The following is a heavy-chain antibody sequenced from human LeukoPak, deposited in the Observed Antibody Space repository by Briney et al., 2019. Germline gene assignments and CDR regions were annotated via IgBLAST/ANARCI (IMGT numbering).Heavy chain of an antibody. CDR1: GYSFTSYW. Sequence: GESLKISCKGSGYSFTSYWIGWVSQMPGKGLEWMGIIYPGDSDTRYSPSFQGQVTISADKSISTAYLQWSSLKASDTAMYYCARQSGYEFDSGYDFRYYYYTDVWGKGTTVTASS. D-gene: IGHD5-12*01. CDR3: ARQSGYEFDSGYDFRYYYYTDV. CDR2: IYPGDSDT. V-gene: IGHV5-51*01. J-gene: IGHJ6*03.